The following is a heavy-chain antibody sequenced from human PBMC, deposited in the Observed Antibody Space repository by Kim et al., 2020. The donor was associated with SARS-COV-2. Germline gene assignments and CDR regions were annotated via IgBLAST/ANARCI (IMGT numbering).Heavy chain of an antibody. Sequence: GGSLRLSCAASGFTFSYHGMNWVRQAPGKGLEWISYITSGGGSGATYYADSVRGRFTNSRDNARNSLYLQMNRLRDEDTAVYYCARETFYHSGGHSPWGLDVWRRGTAVTVSS. CDR1: GFTFSYHG. CDR3: ARETFYHSGGHSPWGLDV. CDR2: ITSGGGSGAT. V-gene: IGHV3-48*02. J-gene: IGHJ6*02. D-gene: IGHD3-10*01.